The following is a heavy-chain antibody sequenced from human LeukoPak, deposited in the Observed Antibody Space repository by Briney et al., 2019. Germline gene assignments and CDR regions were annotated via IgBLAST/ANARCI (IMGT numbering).Heavy chain of an antibody. Sequence: ASVKVSCKASGYTFTSYDVNWVRQATGQGLEWMGWMSPNSGNTGYAQKFQGRVTMTRSTSMSTAYMELSGLRSEDTAVYYCVRVQSGSYARYGMDVWGQGTTVTVSS. CDR3: VRVQSGSYARYGMDV. J-gene: IGHJ6*02. D-gene: IGHD1-26*01. CDR2: MSPNSGNT. V-gene: IGHV1-8*01. CDR1: GYTFTSYD.